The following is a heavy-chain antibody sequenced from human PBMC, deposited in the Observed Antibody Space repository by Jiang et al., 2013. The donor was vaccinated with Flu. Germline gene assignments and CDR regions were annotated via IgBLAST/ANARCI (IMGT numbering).Heavy chain of an antibody. D-gene: IGHD2-15*01. Sequence: LLKPSETLSLTCAVYGGSFSGYYWSWIRQPPGKGLEWIGEINHSGSTNYNPSLKSRVTISVDTSKNQFSLKLSSVTAADTAVYYCAGNRGYCSGGSCYTKVRSWFDPWGQGTLVTVSS. CDR1: GGSFSGYY. J-gene: IGHJ5*02. CDR3: AGNRGYCSGGSCYTKVRSWFDP. CDR2: INHSGST. V-gene: IGHV4-34*01.